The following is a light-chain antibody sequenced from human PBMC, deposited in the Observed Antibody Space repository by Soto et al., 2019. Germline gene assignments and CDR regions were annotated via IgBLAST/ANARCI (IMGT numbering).Light chain of an antibody. CDR2: DAS. CDR3: QQYDTWPPMYT. J-gene: IGKJ2*01. Sequence: EIVLTQSPATLSLSPGERATLSCRASQSVSSYLAWYQQKPGQAPRLLIYDASNRATGIPARFSGSGSGTDFTLTISSLEPEDFAVYYCQQYDTWPPMYTFGQGTNLEIK. V-gene: IGKV3-11*01. CDR1: QSVSSY.